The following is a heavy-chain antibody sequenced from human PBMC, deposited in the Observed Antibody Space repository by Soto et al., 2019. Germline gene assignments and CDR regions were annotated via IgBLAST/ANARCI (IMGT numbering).Heavy chain of an antibody. D-gene: IGHD3-10*01. J-gene: IGHJ4*02. V-gene: IGHV1-18*01. CDR1: GYNFINYG. Sequence: ASVKVSCKASGYNFINYGISWVRQAPGQGLEWMGWIRVHYGNTNYAQNLQGRVTMTTDTSTSTAYMELRSLRSDDTAVYYCVRDLAGSESYYTGYWGPGTLVTVSS. CDR3: VRDLAGSESYYTGY. CDR2: IRVHYGNT.